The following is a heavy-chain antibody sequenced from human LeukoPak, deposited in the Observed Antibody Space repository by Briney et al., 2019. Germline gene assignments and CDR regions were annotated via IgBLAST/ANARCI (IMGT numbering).Heavy chain of an antibody. D-gene: IGHD3-16*01. CDR2: IRSKAYGETT. CDR3: TRDGDYVWGSSTQFDY. CDR1: GFTFGDYA. V-gene: IGHV3-49*03. J-gene: IGHJ4*02. Sequence: GGSLRLSCTASGFTFGDYAMSWFRQAPGKGPERVGFIRSKAYGETTEYAAPVKGRFTISRDDSKSIAYLQMNSLKIEDTAVYYCTRDGDYVWGSSTQFDYWGQGTLVTVSS.